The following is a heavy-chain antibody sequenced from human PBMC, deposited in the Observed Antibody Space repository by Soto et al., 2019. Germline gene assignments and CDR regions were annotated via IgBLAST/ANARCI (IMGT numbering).Heavy chain of an antibody. Sequence: SGPTLVNPTQTLTLTCTFSGFSLSRSGVGVGWIRQPPGKALEWLALIYWNDDKRYSPSLKSRLTIIKDTSKNQVVLTMTNVEPVDTATYYCAHNEDSNNPDFWGQGTLVTVSS. CDR3: AHNEDSNNPDF. D-gene: IGHD4-4*01. CDR2: IYWNDDK. CDR1: GFSLSRSGVG. J-gene: IGHJ4*02. V-gene: IGHV2-5*01.